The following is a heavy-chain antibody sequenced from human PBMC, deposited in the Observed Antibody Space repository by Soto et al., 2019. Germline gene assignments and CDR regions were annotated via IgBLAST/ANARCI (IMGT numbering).Heavy chain of an antibody. J-gene: IGHJ6*02. Sequence: SETLSLTCTVSGGSISSYYWSWIRRPPGKGLEWIGYIYYSGSTNYNPSLKSRVTISVDTSKNQFSLKLSSVTAADTAVYYCAASCVGCGGFNYYGMDVWGQGTTVT. CDR3: AASCVGCGGFNYYGMDV. D-gene: IGHD2-21*01. CDR1: GGSISSYY. V-gene: IGHV4-59*12. CDR2: IYYSGST.